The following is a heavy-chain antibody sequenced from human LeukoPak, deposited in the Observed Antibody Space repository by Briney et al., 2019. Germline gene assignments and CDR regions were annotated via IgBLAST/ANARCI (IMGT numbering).Heavy chain of an antibody. CDR2: INPNSGGT. Sequence: ASVKVSCKASGYTFTGYYMHWVRQAPGQGLEWMGWINPNSGGTNYAQKFQGRVTMTRDTSISTAYMELSRLRSDDTAVYYCARDAKIRLWFEGPDYWGQGTLVTVSS. V-gene: IGHV1-2*02. CDR1: GYTFTGYY. CDR3: ARDAKIRLWFEGPDY. D-gene: IGHD5-18*01. J-gene: IGHJ4*02.